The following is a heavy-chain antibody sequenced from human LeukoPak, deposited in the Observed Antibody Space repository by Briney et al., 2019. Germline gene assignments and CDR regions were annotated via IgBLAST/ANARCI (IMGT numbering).Heavy chain of an antibody. CDR3: AREAYDSSCYYLRPLDY. CDR1: GGTFSSYA. CDR2: IIPIFGTA. Sequence: SVKVSCKASGGTFSSYAISWVRQAPGQGLEWMGGIIPIFGTANYAQKFQGRVTITADESTSTAYMELSSLRSEDTAVYYCAREAYDSSCYYLRPLDYWGQGTLVTVSS. D-gene: IGHD3-22*01. J-gene: IGHJ4*02. V-gene: IGHV1-69*13.